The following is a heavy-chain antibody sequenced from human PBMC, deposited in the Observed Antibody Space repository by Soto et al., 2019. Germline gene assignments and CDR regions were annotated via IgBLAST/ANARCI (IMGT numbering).Heavy chain of an antibody. CDR3: AASGDEMLTGYHYCYYGMDV. V-gene: IGHV1-58*01. CDR1: GFTFTSSA. D-gene: IGHD3-9*01. Sequence: ASVKVSCKASGFTFTSSAVQWVRQARGQRLEWIGWIVVGSGNTNYAQKLQERVTITRDMSTSTAYMELSSLRPEDTAVYYCAASGDEMLTGYHYCYYGMDVWGQGTTVTVSS. J-gene: IGHJ6*02. CDR2: IVVGSGNT.